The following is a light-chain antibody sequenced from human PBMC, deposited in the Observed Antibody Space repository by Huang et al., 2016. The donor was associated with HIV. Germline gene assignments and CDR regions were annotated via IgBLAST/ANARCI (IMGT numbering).Light chain of an antibody. CDR1: QSLGTN. J-gene: IGKJ4*01. CDR3: QQYSNWPLT. Sequence: EIVMTRSPATLSVSPGERATLSCRASQSLGTNLAWYQQKPGQAPRLLIFGASTRATGIPARFSGSGSGTEFTLTISSLQSEDFAVYYCQQYSNWPLTFGGGTKVDIK. CDR2: GAS. V-gene: IGKV3-15*01.